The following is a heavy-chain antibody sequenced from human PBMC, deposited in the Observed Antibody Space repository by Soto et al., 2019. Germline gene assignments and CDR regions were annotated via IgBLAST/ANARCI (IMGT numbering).Heavy chain of an antibody. D-gene: IGHD3-22*01. V-gene: IGHV3-30*03. J-gene: IGHJ6*02. CDR2: IASDGRDK. CDR3: ARGLRDDSSGYYLPFYYYYYGMDV. CDR1: GFTFSNYG. Sequence: QVQLVESGGGVVQPGRSLRLSCEASGFTFSNYGMHWVRQAPGKGLEWVAVIASDGRDKKFADSVKGRFTISRDNSRDTLYLQMNSLRAEDTAVYYCARGLRDDSSGYYLPFYYYYYGMDVWGQGTTVTVSS.